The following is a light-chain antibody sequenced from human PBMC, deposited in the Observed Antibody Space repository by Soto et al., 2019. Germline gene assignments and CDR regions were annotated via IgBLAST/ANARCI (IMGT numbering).Light chain of an antibody. Sequence: DIQMTQSPSSVSASVGDRVTITCRASQDISSWLAWYQQKPGTAPKLLISAASSLQSGVPSRFSGSGSGTDFSLTISSLQPEDFATYYCEQSNSFPYTFGQGTKLEIK. CDR2: AAS. CDR3: EQSNSFPYT. J-gene: IGKJ2*01. V-gene: IGKV1-12*01. CDR1: QDISSW.